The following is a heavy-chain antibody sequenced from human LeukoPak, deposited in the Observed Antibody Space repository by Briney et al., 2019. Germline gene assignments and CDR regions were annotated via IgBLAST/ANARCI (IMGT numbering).Heavy chain of an antibody. J-gene: IGHJ4*02. D-gene: IGHD6-25*01. CDR1: GFTFSSYT. Sequence: GGSLRLSCAASGFTFSSYTMNWVRQPPGKGLEWVSNIGTSSTTIYYADSVKARFTISRDNAKNSLYLQMNSLRAEDTALYFCARVRRQRLERIFFDSWGQGTPVTVSS. V-gene: IGHV3-48*01. CDR2: IGTSSTTI. CDR3: ARVRRQRLERIFFDS.